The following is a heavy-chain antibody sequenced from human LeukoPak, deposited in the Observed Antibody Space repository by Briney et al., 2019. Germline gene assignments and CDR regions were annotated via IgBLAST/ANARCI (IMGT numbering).Heavy chain of an antibody. V-gene: IGHV3-11*04. Sequence: GGSLRLSCAASGFTFSDYYMSWVRQAPGKGLEWVSYISSSGSTIYYADSVKGRFTISRDNAKNSLYLQMNSLRAEDTAVYYCARGDYDILTGYYETYYYYYYMDVWGKGTTVTISS. J-gene: IGHJ6*03. D-gene: IGHD3-9*01. CDR3: ARGDYDILTGYYETYYYYYYMDV. CDR2: ISSSGSTI. CDR1: GFTFSDYY.